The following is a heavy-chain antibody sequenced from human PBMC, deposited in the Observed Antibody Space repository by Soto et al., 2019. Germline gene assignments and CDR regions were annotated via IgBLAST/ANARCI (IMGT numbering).Heavy chain of an antibody. CDR3: VRDYASDSGVLLDF. J-gene: IGHJ4*02. D-gene: IGHD3-22*01. Sequence: ASVKVSCKASGYTFTSYAMHWVRQAPGQRLEWMGWINAGNGNTKYSQKFQGRVTITRDTSASTAYMELSSLRSEDTAVYYCVRDYASDSGVLLDFWRQGTLVTVSS. V-gene: IGHV1-3*01. CDR2: INAGNGNT. CDR1: GYTFTSYA.